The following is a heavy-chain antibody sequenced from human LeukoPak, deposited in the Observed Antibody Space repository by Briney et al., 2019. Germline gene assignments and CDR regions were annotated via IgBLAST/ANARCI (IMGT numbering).Heavy chain of an antibody. CDR2: IRYDGSNK. CDR3: AKGDHYYDSSGDRPPDI. D-gene: IGHD3-22*01. J-gene: IGHJ3*02. V-gene: IGHV3-30*02. Sequence: PGGSLRLSCAASGFTFSSYGMHWVRQAPGKGLEWVAFIRYDGSNKYYADSVKGRFTISRDNSKNALYLQMNSLRAEDTAVYYCAKGDHYYDSSGDRPPDIWGQGTMVTVSS. CDR1: GFTFSSYG.